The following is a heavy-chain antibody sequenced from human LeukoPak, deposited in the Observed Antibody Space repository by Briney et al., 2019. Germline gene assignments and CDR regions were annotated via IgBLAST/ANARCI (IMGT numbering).Heavy chain of an antibody. CDR3: ARGRLGATY. D-gene: IGHD1-26*01. Sequence: SETLSLTCTVSGGSVSRGSYYWSWTRQPPGKGLEWIGYIHHSGTTNYSPSLKSRVTISVDMSKNQFFLNLTSVTAADTAVYYCARGRLGATYWGQGTLDTVSS. J-gene: IGHJ4*02. CDR1: GGSVSRGSYY. V-gene: IGHV4-61*01. CDR2: IHHSGTT.